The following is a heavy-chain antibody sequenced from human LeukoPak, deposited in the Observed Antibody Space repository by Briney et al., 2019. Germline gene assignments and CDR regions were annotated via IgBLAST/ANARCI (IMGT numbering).Heavy chain of an antibody. D-gene: IGHD6-25*01. V-gene: IGHV4-59*01. CDR3: ARVRLGSGYYYMDV. CDR1: GGSISTYY. Sequence: SETLSLTCTVSGGSISTYYWNWIRQPPGKGLEWIGYIYYSGTTNYNPSLKSRVSMSVDTSKNQFSLKLSSVTAADTAVYYCARVRLGSGYYYMDVWGKGTTVTISS. J-gene: IGHJ6*03. CDR2: IYYSGTT.